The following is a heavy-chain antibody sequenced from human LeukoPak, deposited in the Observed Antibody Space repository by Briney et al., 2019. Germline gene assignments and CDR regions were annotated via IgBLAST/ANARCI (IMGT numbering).Heavy chain of an antibody. J-gene: IGHJ6*02. D-gene: IGHD2-2*01. CDR1: GGSISSYY. CDR3: ARDRVVPGTTAIYYYTMDV. V-gene: IGHV4-59*01. CDR2: ISYSGST. Sequence: SETLSLTCIVSGGSISSYYWSWIRQPPGKGLEWIGYISYSGSTNYNPSLKSRVTISIETSKNQFSLKLNSVTAADPAVYYCARDRVVPGTTAIYYYTMDVWGQGTTVTVS.